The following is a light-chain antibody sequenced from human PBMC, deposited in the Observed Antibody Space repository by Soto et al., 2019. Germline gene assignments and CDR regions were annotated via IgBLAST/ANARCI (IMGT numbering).Light chain of an antibody. V-gene: IGKV1-5*03. CDR3: QLHSVYSSWT. Sequence: DIQMTQSPSSLSASVGDRVTITCRASESISRWLAWYQQKPGKVPKLLIYQASSLESGVPSRFSGSGSGTEFTLTISSLQTEDFATYYCQLHSVYSSWTFGQGTKVDIK. J-gene: IGKJ1*01. CDR1: ESISRW. CDR2: QAS.